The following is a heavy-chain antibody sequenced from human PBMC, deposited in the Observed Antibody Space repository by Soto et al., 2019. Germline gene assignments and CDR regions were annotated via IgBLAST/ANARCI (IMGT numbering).Heavy chain of an antibody. J-gene: IGHJ4*02. CDR1: GITFSSYA. D-gene: IGHD3-22*01. CDR3: AKVRMGYYDSSGYFDY. V-gene: IGHV3-23*01. CDR2: ISGSGGST. Sequence: GGSLRLSCAASGITFSSYAMSWVRQAPGKGLEWVSAISGSGGSTYYADSVKGRFTISRDNSKNTLYLQMNSLRAEGTAVYYCAKVRMGYYDSSGYFDYWGQGTLVTVSS.